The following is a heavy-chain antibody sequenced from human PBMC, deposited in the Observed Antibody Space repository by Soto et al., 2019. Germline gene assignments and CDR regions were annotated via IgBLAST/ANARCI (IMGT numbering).Heavy chain of an antibody. Sequence: GGSLRLSCAASGFSFSGYAMTWVRQAPGKGLEWVSTTGASGRTTYYADSVKGRFTVSRDNSKNTLDLQMSSLRADDTAVYYCATVHNTSRSFDYWGQGTLVTVSS. V-gene: IGHV3-23*01. CDR3: ATVHNTSRSFDY. CDR1: GFSFSGYA. D-gene: IGHD1-20*01. J-gene: IGHJ4*02. CDR2: TGASGRTT.